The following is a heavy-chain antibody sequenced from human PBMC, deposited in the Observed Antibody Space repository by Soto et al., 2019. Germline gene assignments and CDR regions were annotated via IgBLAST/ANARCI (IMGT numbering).Heavy chain of an antibody. Sequence: QVHLQQWGAGLLKPSETLSLTCAVSGGSFSGYYGSWIRQPPGKGLEWIGELHPSGYTNHNPSLESRVTISVDTSQNQLSLRLSSVTAADTAVYYCARGLDQYKIGWWGQGTLVTVSS. CDR1: GGSFSGYY. V-gene: IGHV4-34*02. CDR2: LHPSGYT. J-gene: IGHJ1*01. D-gene: IGHD6-19*01. CDR3: ARGLDQYKIGW.